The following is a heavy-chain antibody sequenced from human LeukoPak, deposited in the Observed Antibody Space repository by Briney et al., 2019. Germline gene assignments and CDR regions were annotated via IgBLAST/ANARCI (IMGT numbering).Heavy chain of an antibody. CDR1: GYTFTSYA. CDR3: ARGGAAASGYYYYMDV. J-gene: IGHJ6*03. V-gene: IGHV1-2*02. CDR2: INPNSGGT. D-gene: IGHD6-13*01. Sequence: ASVKVSCKASGYTFTSYAMHWVRQAPGQRLEWMGWINPNSGGTNYAQKFQGRVTMTRDTSISTAYMELSRLRSDDTAVYYCARGGAAASGYYYYMDVWGKGTTVTVSS.